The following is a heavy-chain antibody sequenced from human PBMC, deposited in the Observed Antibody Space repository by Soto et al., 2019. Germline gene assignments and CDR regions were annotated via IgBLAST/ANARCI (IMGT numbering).Heavy chain of an antibody. V-gene: IGHV3-21*01. CDR1: GFTFGSFT. CDR2: ISSNSAYI. Sequence: PGGSLRLSCAASGFTFGSFTMNWVRQAPGKGLEWVSTISSNSAYIYYTDALRGRFTIPRDNAKNSLHLQMNSLRAEDTAVYYCTRDASRDSSARGWFDPWGPGTLVTVSS. J-gene: IGHJ5*02. D-gene: IGHD6-13*01. CDR3: TRDASRDSSARGWFDP.